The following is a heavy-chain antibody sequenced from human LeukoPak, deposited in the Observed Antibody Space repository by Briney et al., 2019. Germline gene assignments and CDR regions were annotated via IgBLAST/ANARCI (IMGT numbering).Heavy chain of an antibody. CDR2: IRYDGSNK. D-gene: IGHD3-22*01. Sequence: PGGSLRLSCAASGFTFSSYGMHWVRQAPGKGLEWVAFIRYDGSNKYYADSVKGRFTISRDNSKNTLYLQMNSLRAEDTAVYYCARDRYYYDRDGSFDIWGQGTMVTVSS. J-gene: IGHJ3*02. V-gene: IGHV3-30*02. CDR1: GFTFSSYG. CDR3: ARDRYYYDRDGSFDI.